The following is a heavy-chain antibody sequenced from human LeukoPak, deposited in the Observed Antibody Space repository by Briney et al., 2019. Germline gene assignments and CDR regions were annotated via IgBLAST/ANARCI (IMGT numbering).Heavy chain of an antibody. V-gene: IGHV3-30*04. CDR1: GFSFSNYA. CDR2: ISKDGSMK. CDR3: AGGSFDF. J-gene: IGHJ3*01. D-gene: IGHD3-16*01. Sequence: GRSLRLSCAASGFSFSNYAMDWVRQAPGKGLEWVAVISKDGSMKYYSDSVKGRFTVSRDNSIHTLYLEMNSLKTEDTAVYYCAGGSFDFWSQGTMVTVSS.